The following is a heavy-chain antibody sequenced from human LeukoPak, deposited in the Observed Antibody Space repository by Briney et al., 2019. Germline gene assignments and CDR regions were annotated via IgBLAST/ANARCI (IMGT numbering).Heavy chain of an antibody. J-gene: IGHJ4*02. CDR2: IIPIFGTA. Sequence: SVKVSCKASGGTFSSYAISWVRQAPGQGPEWMGGIIPIFGTANYAQKFQGRVTITADESTSTAYMELRSLRSDDTAVYYCAREWVVGAPSPYWGQGTLVTVSS. CDR1: GGTFSSYA. D-gene: IGHD1-26*01. V-gene: IGHV1-69*01. CDR3: AREWVVGAPSPY.